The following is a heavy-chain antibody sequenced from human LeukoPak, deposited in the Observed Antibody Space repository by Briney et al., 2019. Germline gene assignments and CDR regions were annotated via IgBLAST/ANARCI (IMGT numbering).Heavy chain of an antibody. Sequence: SETLSLTCAVYGGSFSGYYWSWIRQPPGKGLEWIGEINHSGSTNYNPSLKSRVTISVDTSKNQFSLKLSSVTAADTAVYYCARGRDYYDSSGKTHRKKDAFDIWGQGTMVTVSS. D-gene: IGHD3-22*01. CDR1: GGSFSGYY. CDR3: ARGRDYYDSSGKTHRKKDAFDI. V-gene: IGHV4-34*01. J-gene: IGHJ3*02. CDR2: INHSGST.